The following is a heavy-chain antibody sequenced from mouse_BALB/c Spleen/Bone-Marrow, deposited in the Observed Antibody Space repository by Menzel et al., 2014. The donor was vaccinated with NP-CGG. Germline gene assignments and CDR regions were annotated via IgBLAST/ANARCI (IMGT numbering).Heavy chain of an antibody. D-gene: IGHD2-3*01. CDR2: INPSNGRT. CDR3: ARYDGPAWFAY. V-gene: IGHV1S81*02. Sequence: VHLQQSGAELVKPGASVKLSCKASGYTFTSYWIHWVKLRPGQGLEWIGEINPSNGRTNYNEKFKNKATLTVDKSSSTAYIQRSSLTSEDSAVYYCARYDGPAWFAYWGQGTLVTVSA. J-gene: IGHJ3*01. CDR1: GYTFTSYW.